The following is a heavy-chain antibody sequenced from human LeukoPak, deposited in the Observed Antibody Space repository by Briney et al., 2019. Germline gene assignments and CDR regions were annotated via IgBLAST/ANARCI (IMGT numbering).Heavy chain of an antibody. CDR2: IWYDGSNK. V-gene: IGHV3-33*01. CDR3: AGARFGELLYVY. J-gene: IGHJ4*02. Sequence: GRSLRLSCAASGFTFSSYGMHWVRQAPGKGLEWVAVIWYDGSNKYYADSVKGRFTISRDNSKNTLYLQMNSLRAEDTAVYYCAGARFGELLYVYWGQGTLVTVSS. CDR1: GFTFSSYG. D-gene: IGHD3-10*01.